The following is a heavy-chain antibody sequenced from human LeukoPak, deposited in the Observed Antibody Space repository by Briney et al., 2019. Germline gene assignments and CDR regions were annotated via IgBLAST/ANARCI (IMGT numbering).Heavy chain of an antibody. J-gene: IGHJ4*02. CDR1: GGSISGYY. D-gene: IGHD6-13*01. CDR2: IYYSGTP. CDR3: ARREVAAAATNFDY. Sequence: SETLSLTCTVSGGSISGYYWGWIRQPPGKGLEWIGSIYYSGTPYYNPSLETRLTISVDTSKSHFSLKLSSVTAADTAVYYCARREVAAAATNFDYWGQGTLVTVSS. V-gene: IGHV4-39*02.